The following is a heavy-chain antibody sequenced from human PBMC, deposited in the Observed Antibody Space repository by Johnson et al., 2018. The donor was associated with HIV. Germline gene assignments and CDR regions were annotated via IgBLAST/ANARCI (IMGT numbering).Heavy chain of an antibody. V-gene: IGHV3-66*03. D-gene: IGHD6-13*01. CDR2: IYSGENT. Sequence: EQLVESGGGLIQPGESLRLSCAASGFTVSTYHMRWVRQAPGKGLEWVSLIYSGENTKYADTVKGRFTISRDNSKNTLYLQMGSLRAEDMAVYYWAREGAWILRAAAGSGAFDIWGQGTMVTVSS. J-gene: IGHJ3*02. CDR3: AREGAWILRAAAGSGAFDI. CDR1: GFTVSTYH.